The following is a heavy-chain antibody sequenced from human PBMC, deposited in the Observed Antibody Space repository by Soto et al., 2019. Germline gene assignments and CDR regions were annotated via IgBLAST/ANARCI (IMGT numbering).Heavy chain of an antibody. CDR3: AREGSSGRLGFDY. D-gene: IGHD6-19*01. Sequence: ASVKVSCKASGYTFTIYGISWVRQAPGQGLEWMGWINTYNGNTNYAQKLQGRVTMTTDTSTSTAYIELRSLRSDDTAVYYCAREGSSGRLGFDYWGQGTLVTVSS. CDR1: GYTFTIYG. J-gene: IGHJ4*02. V-gene: IGHV1-18*01. CDR2: INTYNGNT.